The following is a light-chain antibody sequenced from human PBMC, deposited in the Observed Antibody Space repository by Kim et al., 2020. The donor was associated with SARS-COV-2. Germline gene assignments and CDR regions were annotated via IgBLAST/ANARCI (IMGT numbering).Light chain of an antibody. CDR3: CSYAGSYTNYV. CDR1: SSDVGGYNY. V-gene: IGLV2-11*01. CDR2: DVS. Sequence: QSLTIACPGTSSDVGGYNYVSWYQQHPGKAPKLMIYDVSKRPSGVPDRFSGSKSGNTASLTISGLQAEDEADYYCCSYAGSYTNYVFGTGTKVAVL. J-gene: IGLJ1*01.